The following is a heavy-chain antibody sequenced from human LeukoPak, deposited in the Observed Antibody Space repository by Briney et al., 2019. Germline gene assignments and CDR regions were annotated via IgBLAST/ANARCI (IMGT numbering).Heavy chain of an antibody. CDR3: ARGLNDYGDSDQVDY. D-gene: IGHD4-17*01. V-gene: IGHV1-2*04. J-gene: IGHJ4*02. CDR2: INPNSGGT. Sequence: GASVKVSCKASGYTFTGYYMHWVRQAPGQGLEWMGWINPNSGGTNYAQKFQGWVTMTRDTSISTAYMELSRLRSDDTAVYYCARGLNDYGDSDQVDYWGQGTLVTVSS. CDR1: GYTFTGYY.